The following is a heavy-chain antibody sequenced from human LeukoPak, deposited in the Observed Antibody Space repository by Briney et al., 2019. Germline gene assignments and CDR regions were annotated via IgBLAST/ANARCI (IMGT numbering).Heavy chain of an antibody. CDR1: GYTFTGYY. D-gene: IGHD3-3*01. Sequence: ASVKVSCKASGYTFTGYYMHWVRQAPGQGLEWMGWINPNSGGTNYAQKFQGRVTMTRDTSISTAYMELSRLRSDDTAVYYCARASGSLDYDFWSGYYSPTPIDYWGQGTLVTVSS. V-gene: IGHV1-2*02. CDR3: ARASGSLDYDFWSGYYSPTPIDY. J-gene: IGHJ4*02. CDR2: INPNSGGT.